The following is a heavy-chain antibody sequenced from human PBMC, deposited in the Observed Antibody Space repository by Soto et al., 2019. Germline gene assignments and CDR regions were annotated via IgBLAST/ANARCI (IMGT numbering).Heavy chain of an antibody. CDR3: APKFGGVISY. J-gene: IGHJ4*02. CDR1: GYTFSSYW. Sequence: GGFLRLSCAASGYTFSSYWMHWVRQVPGKGLVWVSRINRDGSSTSYADSVKGRFTISRDNAKNTMYLQMNRLRAEDTAVYYCAPKFGGVISYWGQGTLVPVSS. V-gene: IGHV3-74*01. D-gene: IGHD3-16*02. CDR2: INRDGSST.